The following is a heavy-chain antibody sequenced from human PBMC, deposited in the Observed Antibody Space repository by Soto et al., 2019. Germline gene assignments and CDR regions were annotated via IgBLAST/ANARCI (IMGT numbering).Heavy chain of an antibody. V-gene: IGHV4-4*07. CDR2: IYTSGST. CDR1: GGSISSYY. J-gene: IGHJ6*02. CDR3: ARVGYYDGSGRGYYYYGMDV. D-gene: IGHD3-22*01. Sequence: SETLSLTCTVSGGSISSYYWSWIRQPAGKGLEWIGRIYTSGSTNYNPSLKSRVTMSVDTSKNQFSLKLSSVTAADTAVYYCARVGYYDGSGRGYYYYGMDVWGQGTTVTVSS.